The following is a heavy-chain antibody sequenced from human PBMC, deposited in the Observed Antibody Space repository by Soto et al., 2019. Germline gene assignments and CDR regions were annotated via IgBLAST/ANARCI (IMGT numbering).Heavy chain of an antibody. J-gene: IGHJ4*02. CDR2: IKSKTDGGTT. CDR3: TTGSANYYFDY. CDR1: GFTFSNAW. Sequence: LSLTCAASGFTFSNAWMSWVRQAPGKGLEWVGRIKSKTDGGTTDYAAPVKGRFTISRDDSKNTLYLQMNSLKTEDTAVYYCTTGSANYYFDYWGQGTLVTVSS. V-gene: IGHV3-15*01.